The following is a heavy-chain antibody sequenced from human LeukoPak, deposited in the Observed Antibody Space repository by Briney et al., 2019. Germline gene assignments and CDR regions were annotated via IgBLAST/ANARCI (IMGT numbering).Heavy chain of an antibody. V-gene: IGHV3-7*01. D-gene: IGHD6-19*01. CDR1: GFTFSSYW. CDR2: IKQDGSEK. J-gene: IGHJ4*02. Sequence: HPGGSLRLSCAASGFTFSSYWMSWVRQAPGKGLEWVANIKQDGSEKYYVDSVKGRFTISRDNAKNSLYLQMNSLRAEDTAVYYCARARISIAVAGTVDYWGQGTLVTVSS. CDR3: ARARISIAVAGTVDY.